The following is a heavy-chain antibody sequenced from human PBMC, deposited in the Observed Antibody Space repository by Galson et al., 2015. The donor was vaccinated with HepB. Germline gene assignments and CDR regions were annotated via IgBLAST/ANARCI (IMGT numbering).Heavy chain of an antibody. V-gene: IGHV3-21*01. CDR2: ISSSSYYK. Sequence: SLRLSCAASAFTFSRDSMNWVRQAPGKGLGWVSSISSSSYYKYYADSVKGRFTISRDNAKSSLYLQMNSLRAEDTAVYYCARVHTSADQGFGMDVWGQGTTVTVSS. CDR1: AFTFSRDS. CDR3: ARVHTSADQGFGMDV. J-gene: IGHJ6*02. D-gene: IGHD6-19*01.